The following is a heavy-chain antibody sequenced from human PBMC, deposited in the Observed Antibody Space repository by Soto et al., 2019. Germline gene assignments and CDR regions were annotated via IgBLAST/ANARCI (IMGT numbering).Heavy chain of an antibody. CDR2: INAGNGNT. V-gene: IGHV1-3*01. Sequence: QVPLVQSGAEVKKPGASVKVSCKASGYTFTSYAMHWVRQAPGQRLEWMGWINAGNGNTKYSQKFQGRVTITRDTSASTAYMELSSLRSEDTAVYYCARDLAAGDYGDYWGQGTLVTVSS. D-gene: IGHD4-17*01. CDR3: ARDLAAGDYGDY. J-gene: IGHJ4*02. CDR1: GYTFTSYA.